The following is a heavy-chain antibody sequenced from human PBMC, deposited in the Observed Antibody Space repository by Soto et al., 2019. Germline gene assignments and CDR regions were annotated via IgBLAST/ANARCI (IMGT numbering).Heavy chain of an antibody. CDR2: ISSSSTYI. Sequence: GSLRLSCAASGFTFSSYAMNWVRQAPGKGLEWVSSISSSSTYIYYADSVKGRFTISRDNAKNSLYLQMNSLRAEDTAVYYCACPLHYYDGSGYSAYWGQGTLVTVSS. V-gene: IGHV3-21*01. CDR3: ACPLHYYDGSGYSAY. J-gene: IGHJ4*02. D-gene: IGHD3-22*01. CDR1: GFTFSSYA.